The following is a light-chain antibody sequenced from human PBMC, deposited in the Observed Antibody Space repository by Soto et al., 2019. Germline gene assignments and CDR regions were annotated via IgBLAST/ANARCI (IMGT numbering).Light chain of an antibody. V-gene: IGKV3-15*01. Sequence: IVMTQSPVTLSVSPGERATLSCRASQSVSNNLAWYQQKPGQTPRLLIYGASTRATGIPARFSGSGSGTDFTLTISSLQSEDFAVYYCQQYNNWPPRWTFGQGTKVEVK. CDR2: GAS. CDR3: QQYNNWPPRWT. CDR1: QSVSNN. J-gene: IGKJ1*01.